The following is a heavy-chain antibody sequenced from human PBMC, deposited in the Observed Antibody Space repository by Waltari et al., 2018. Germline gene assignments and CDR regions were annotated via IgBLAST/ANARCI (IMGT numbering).Heavy chain of an antibody. CDR3: QRGDY. CDR2: INQDGSGE. V-gene: IGHV3-7*04. J-gene: IGHJ4*02. Sequence: EVQLVESGGGLVQPGGSLRLSCAASGFTFSNFWMSWARQAPGKGLEGVANINQDGSGEYYVDSVKGRFTISRDNAKNSLYLQMNSLRAEDTAVYYCQRGDYWGQGTLVTVSS. CDR1: GFTFSNFW.